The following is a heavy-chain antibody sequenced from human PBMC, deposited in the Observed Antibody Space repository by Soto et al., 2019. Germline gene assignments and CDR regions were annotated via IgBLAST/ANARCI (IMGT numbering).Heavy chain of an antibody. J-gene: IGHJ6*02. V-gene: IGHV1-69*13. CDR3: ARHIVVVTATRYYYYGMDV. Sequence: SVKVSCKASGGTFSSYAISWVRQAPGQGLERMGGIIPIFGTANYAQKFQGRVTITADESTSTAYMELSSLRSEDTAVYYCARHIVVVTATRYYYYGMDVWGQGTTVTVSS. CDR1: GGTFSSYA. CDR2: IIPIFGTA. D-gene: IGHD2-21*02.